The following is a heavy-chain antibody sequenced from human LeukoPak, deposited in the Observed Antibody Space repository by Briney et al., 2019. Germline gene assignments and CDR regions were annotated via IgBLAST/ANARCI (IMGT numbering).Heavy chain of an antibody. Sequence: SQTLSLTCTVSGGSISSGDYYWSWIRQPPGKGLGWIGYIYYSGSTYYNPSLKSRVTISVDTSKNQFSLKLSSVTAADTAVYYCARDLGIRDGYNPKDDYWGQGTLVTVSS. CDR2: IYYSGST. V-gene: IGHV4-30-4*01. J-gene: IGHJ4*02. CDR3: ARDLGIRDGYNPKDDY. CDR1: GGSISSGDYY. D-gene: IGHD5-24*01.